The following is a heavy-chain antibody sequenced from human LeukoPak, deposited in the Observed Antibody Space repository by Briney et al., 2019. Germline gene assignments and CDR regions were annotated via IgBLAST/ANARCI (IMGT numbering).Heavy chain of an antibody. CDR1: GGTFSSYA. CDR2: IIPIFGIA. CDR3: ARIAEPYYYDSGYAFDI. J-gene: IGHJ3*02. V-gene: IGHV1-69*04. Sequence: SVKVSCKASGGTFSSYAISWVRQAPGQGLEWMGRIIPIFGIANYAQKFQGRVTITADKSTSTAYMELSSLRSEDTAVYYCARIAEPYYYDSGYAFDIWGQGTMVTVSS. D-gene: IGHD3-22*01.